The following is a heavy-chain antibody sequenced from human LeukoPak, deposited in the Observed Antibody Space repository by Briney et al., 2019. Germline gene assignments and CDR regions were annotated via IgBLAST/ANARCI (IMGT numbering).Heavy chain of an antibody. D-gene: IGHD2-15*01. Sequence: GGSLRLSCAVSGFTVSRNYMSWVRQAPGKGLQWVSVIHSGGITHYADSVKGRFTISRDNSKNTLYLQMNSLRAEDTAVYYCAKDLVVVAATFADDYFDYWGQGTLVTVSS. CDR1: GFTVSRNY. CDR3: AKDLVVVAATFADDYFDY. J-gene: IGHJ4*02. V-gene: IGHV3-53*01. CDR2: IHSGGIT.